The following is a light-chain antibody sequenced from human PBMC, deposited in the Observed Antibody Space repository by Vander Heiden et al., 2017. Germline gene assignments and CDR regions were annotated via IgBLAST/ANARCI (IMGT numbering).Light chain of an antibody. CDR2: GRN. Sequence: SSELTQDPVVSVALGQTVKMTCQGDSLRGYYASWYQQKPGQAPTLVVVGRNNRPSGITDRFLCYYAGNNASCKTRGAQAEEEADDSWFSPDTSHDFVVFGGGTKLTVL. CDR1: SLRGYY. CDR3: FSPDTSHDFVV. J-gene: IGLJ2*01. V-gene: IGLV3-19*01.